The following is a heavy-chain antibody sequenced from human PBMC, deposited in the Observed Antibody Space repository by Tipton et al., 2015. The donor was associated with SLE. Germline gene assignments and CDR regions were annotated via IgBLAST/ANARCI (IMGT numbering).Heavy chain of an antibody. CDR2: IYHSGST. J-gene: IGHJ6*03. Sequence: TLSLTCTVSGGSISSSSYYWGWIRQPPGKGLEWIGSIYHSGSTNYNPSLKSRITISVDTSKNQFSLKLNSVTAADTAVYYCARGRPRATQAWGGYYYYMDVWGKGTTVTVSS. V-gene: IGHV4-39*07. CDR3: ARGRPRATQAWGGYYYYMDV. D-gene: IGHD3-16*01. CDR1: GGSISSSSYY.